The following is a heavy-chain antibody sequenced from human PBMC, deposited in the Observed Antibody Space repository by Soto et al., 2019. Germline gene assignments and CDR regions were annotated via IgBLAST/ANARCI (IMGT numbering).Heavy chain of an antibody. Sequence: QVQLQESGPGLVKPSGTLSLTCAVSGGSISSSNWWSWVRQPPGKGLEWIGEIYHSGSTNYNPSRKSRVTISLDKSKHQFSLKLSSVTAADTAVYYCASVRGGYYYAMDVWGQGTTVTVSS. D-gene: IGHD3-10*02. CDR2: IYHSGST. V-gene: IGHV4-4*02. CDR3: ASVRGGYYYAMDV. J-gene: IGHJ6*02. CDR1: GGSISSSNW.